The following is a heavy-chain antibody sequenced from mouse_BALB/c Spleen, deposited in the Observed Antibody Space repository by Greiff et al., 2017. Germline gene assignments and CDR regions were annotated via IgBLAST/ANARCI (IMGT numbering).Heavy chain of an antibody. J-gene: IGHJ2*01. CDR1: GFNIKDYY. CDR3: NAVITTVVATYYFDY. D-gene: IGHD1-1*01. CDR2: IDPENGDT. Sequence: VQLQQSGAELVRSGASVKLSCTASGFNIKDYYMHWVKQRPEQGLEWIGWIDPENGDTEYAPKFQGKATMTADTSSNTAYLQLSSLTSEDTAVYYCNAVITTVVATYYFDYWGQGTILTVSS. V-gene: IGHV14-4*02.